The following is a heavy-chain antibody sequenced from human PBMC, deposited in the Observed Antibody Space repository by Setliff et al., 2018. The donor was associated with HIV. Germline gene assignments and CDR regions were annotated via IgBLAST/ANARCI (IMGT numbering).Heavy chain of an antibody. CDR3: ARHRGRDSSGEELDYYYMDV. V-gene: IGHV1-69*05. CDR1: GYTFNSYG. Sequence: SVKVSCKASGYTFNSYGISWVRQAPGQGLEWMGGIIPIFGTANYAQKFQGRVTITTDESTSTAYMELSSLKASDTAMYYCARHRGRDSSGEELDYYYMDVWGKGTTVTVSS. D-gene: IGHD1-26*01. CDR2: IIPIFGTA. J-gene: IGHJ6*03.